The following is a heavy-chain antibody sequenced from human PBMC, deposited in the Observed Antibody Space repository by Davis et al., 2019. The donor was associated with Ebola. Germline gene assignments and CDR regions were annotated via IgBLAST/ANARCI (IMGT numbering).Heavy chain of an antibody. CDR2: ISAYNGNT. V-gene: IGHV1-18*04. J-gene: IGHJ4*02. CDR3: VTHWSGFYTSDY. CDR1: GYTFTSYG. Sequence: ASVKVSCKASGYTFTSYGISWVRQAPGQGLEWMGWISAYNGNTNYAQKLQGRVTMTEDTSTDTAYIELSSLRSEDTAIYYCVTHWSGFYTSDYWGQGTLVTVSS. D-gene: IGHD3-3*01.